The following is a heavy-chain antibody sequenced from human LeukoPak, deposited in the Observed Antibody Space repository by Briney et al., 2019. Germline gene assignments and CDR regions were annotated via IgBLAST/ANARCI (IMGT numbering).Heavy chain of an antibody. D-gene: IGHD2-15*01. CDR1: GYTFTSYG. CDR3: ARDGDPVVGAPDYFDY. CDR2: ISAYNGNT. J-gene: IGHJ4*02. V-gene: IGHV1-18*01. Sequence: GASVKVSCKASGYTFTSYGISWVRQAPGQGLEWMGWISAYNGNTNYAQKLQGRVTMTTDTSTSTAYMELRSLRSDDTAVYYCARDGDPVVGAPDYFDYWGQGPGVTVSS.